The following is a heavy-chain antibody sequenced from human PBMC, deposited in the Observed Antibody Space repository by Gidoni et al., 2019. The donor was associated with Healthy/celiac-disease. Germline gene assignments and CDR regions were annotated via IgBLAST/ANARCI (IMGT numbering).Heavy chain of an antibody. V-gene: IGHV3-23*01. CDR2: ISGSGGST. Sequence: EVQLLESGGGLVQSGGSLRLSCAASGFTLSSYAMSWVRQAPGKGLEWVSAISGSGGSTYYADSVKGRFTISRDNSKNTLYLQMNSLRAEDTAVYYCAKDRRYDFWSGYFDYWGQGTLVTVSS. CDR1: GFTLSSYA. J-gene: IGHJ4*02. D-gene: IGHD3-3*01. CDR3: AKDRRYDFWSGYFDY.